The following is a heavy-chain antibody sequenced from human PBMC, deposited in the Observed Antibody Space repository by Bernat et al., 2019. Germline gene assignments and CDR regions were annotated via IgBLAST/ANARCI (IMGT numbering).Heavy chain of an antibody. CDR3: ARGNCSGGSCYEGVGSYYFDY. CDR1: GGSFSGYY. V-gene: IGHV4-34*01. J-gene: IGHJ4*02. Sequence: QVQLQQLGAGLLKPSETLSLTCAVYGGSFSGYYCSWIRQPPGKGLEWIGEINHSGSTNYNPSLKSRVTITVETSKNQFSLKLSSMTAAETAVYYCARGNCSGGSCYEGVGSYYFDYWGQGNLVTVSS. CDR2: INHSGST. D-gene: IGHD2-15*01.